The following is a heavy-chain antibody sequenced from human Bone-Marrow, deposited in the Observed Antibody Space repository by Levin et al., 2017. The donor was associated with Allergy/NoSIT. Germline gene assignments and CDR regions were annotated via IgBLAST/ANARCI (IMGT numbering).Heavy chain of an antibody. CDR1: GFSFSDYY. J-gene: IGHJ4*02. V-gene: IGHV3-11*05. CDR2: ISGLSTYT. CDR3: PRDLGCVAGTWDF. D-gene: IGHD6-19*01. Sequence: GGSLRLSCAASGFSFSDYYMSWTRQAPGKGLEWVSYISGLSTYTIYADSVKGRFTISRDNAKNTLYLQMNSLRAEDTAMFYCPRDLGCVAGTWDFWGQGTLVSVSS.